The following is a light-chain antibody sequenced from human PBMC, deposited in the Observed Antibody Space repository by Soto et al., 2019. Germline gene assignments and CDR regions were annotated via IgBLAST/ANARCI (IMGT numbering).Light chain of an antibody. CDR3: QTWGTGMWV. CDR1: SGHSSYA. Sequence: QPVLTQSPSASASLGASVKLTYTLSSGHSSYAIAWHQQQPEKGPRYLMKLNSDGSHSKGDGIPDRFSGSSSGAERYLTISSLQSEDEADYYCQTWGTGMWVFGGGTKLTVL. J-gene: IGLJ3*02. CDR2: LNSDGSH. V-gene: IGLV4-69*01.